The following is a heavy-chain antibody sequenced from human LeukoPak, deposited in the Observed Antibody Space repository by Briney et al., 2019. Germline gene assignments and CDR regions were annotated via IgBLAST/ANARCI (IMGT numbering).Heavy chain of an antibody. CDR1: GFTFNNYP. CDR2: ITGGADST. V-gene: IGHV3-23*01. D-gene: IGHD6-6*01. Sequence: GGSLRLSCAGSGFTFNNYPISWVRQTPGKGLEWVSAITGGADSTYYADSVKGRFTISRDNSRNTLFLEMSSLRAEDTAVYYCARGALMSVAAPFDYWGQGTLVTVSS. CDR3: ARGALMSVAAPFDY. J-gene: IGHJ4*02.